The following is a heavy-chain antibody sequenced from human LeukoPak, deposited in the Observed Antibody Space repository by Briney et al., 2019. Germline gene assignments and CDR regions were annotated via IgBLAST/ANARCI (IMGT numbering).Heavy chain of an antibody. D-gene: IGHD3-10*01. CDR1: GFTFSSYS. J-gene: IGHJ4*02. CDR3: ARGPEFGELGGCFDY. CDR2: ISSSSSYI. V-gene: IGHV3-21*01. Sequence: GGSLRLSCAASGFTFSSYSMNWVRQAPGKGLEWVSSISSSSSYIYYADSVKGRFTISRDNAKNSLYLQMNSLRAEDTAVYYCARGPEFGELGGCFDYWGQGTLVTVSS.